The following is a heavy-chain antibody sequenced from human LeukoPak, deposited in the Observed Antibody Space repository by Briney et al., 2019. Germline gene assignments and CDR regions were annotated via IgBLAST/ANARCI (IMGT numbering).Heavy chain of an antibody. J-gene: IGHJ4*02. CDR1: GFIFTNAW. V-gene: IGHV3-15*01. CDR3: TSSSSD. Sequence: GGSLRLSCAASGFIFTNAWMNWVRQAPGKGLEWVGRIKSKTDGGTTDYAAPVKGRFTVSGDDSKKMLYLQMNSLKTEDTGVYYCTSSSSDWGQGTLVTVSS. D-gene: IGHD6-19*01. CDR2: IKSKTDGGTT.